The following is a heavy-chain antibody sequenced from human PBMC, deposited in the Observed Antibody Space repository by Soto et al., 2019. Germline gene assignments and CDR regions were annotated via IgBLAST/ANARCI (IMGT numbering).Heavy chain of an antibody. CDR1: GYTFTGYY. Sequence: ASVKVSCKASGYTFTGYYMHWVRQAPGQGLEWMGWINPNSGGTNYAQKFQGWVTMTRDTSISTAYMELSRLRSDDTAVYYCARPNNDYYGSGTHGAFDSWGQGKMVTVSS. CDR2: INPNSGGT. J-gene: IGHJ3*02. CDR3: ARPNNDYYGSGTHGAFDS. V-gene: IGHV1-2*04. D-gene: IGHD3-10*01.